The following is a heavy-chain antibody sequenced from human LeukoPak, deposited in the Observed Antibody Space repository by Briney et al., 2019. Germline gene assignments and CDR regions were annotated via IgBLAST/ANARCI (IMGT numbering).Heavy chain of an antibody. CDR1: GGSISSSSYY. Sequence: SETLSLTCTVSGGSISSSSYYWGWIRQPPGKGLEWIGSIYYSGSTYYNPSLKSRVTISVDTSKNQFSLKLSSVTAADTAVYYCARGSGVYGSGSYHPDYWGQGTLVTVSS. CDR2: IYYSGST. CDR3: ARGSGVYGSGSYHPDY. V-gene: IGHV4-39*01. D-gene: IGHD3-10*01. J-gene: IGHJ4*02.